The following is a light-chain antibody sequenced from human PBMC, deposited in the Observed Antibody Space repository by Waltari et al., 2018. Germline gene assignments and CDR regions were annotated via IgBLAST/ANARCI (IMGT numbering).Light chain of an antibody. V-gene: IGKV3-11*01. Sequence: EIVLTQSPATLSLSPGERATLSCRASQSVGNYLAWYRQKPGQAARLIIFDAYNRATGSPVRFRCSGSGTDFTLTISSLNPEDFAVYYCQQRSNWSPALTFGGGTRVEIK. CDR2: DAY. J-gene: IGKJ4*01. CDR3: QQRSNWSPALT. CDR1: QSVGNY.